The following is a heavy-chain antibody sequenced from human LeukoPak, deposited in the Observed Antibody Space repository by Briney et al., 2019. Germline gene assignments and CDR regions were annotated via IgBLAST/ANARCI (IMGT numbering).Heavy chain of an antibody. Sequence: GGSLRLSCAASGFTFSSYTQNWVRRAPGKGLEWVSALSGSGGGTYYADSVKGRFTISRGNSKNTLYLQMNSLRVDDTAVYYCAKGGWRTGDGMNVWGQGATVTVSS. J-gene: IGHJ6*02. V-gene: IGHV3-23*01. CDR2: LSGSGGGT. CDR3: AKGGWRTGDGMNV. D-gene: IGHD6-19*01. CDR1: GFTFSSYT.